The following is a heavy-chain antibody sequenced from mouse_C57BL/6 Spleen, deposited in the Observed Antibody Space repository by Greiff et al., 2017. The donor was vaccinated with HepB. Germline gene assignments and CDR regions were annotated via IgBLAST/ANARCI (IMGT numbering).Heavy chain of an antibody. J-gene: IGHJ2*01. CDR2: IRLKSDNYAT. V-gene: IGHV6-3*01. CDR3: TGGYYPWVLFDY. CDR1: GFTFSNYW. Sequence: EVKVEESGGGLVQPGGSMKLSCVASGFTFSNYWMNWVRQSPEKGLEWVAQIRLKSDNYATHYAESVKGRFTISRDDSKSSVYLQMNNLRAEDTGIYYCTGGYYPWVLFDYWGQGTTLTVSS. D-gene: IGHD2-3*01.